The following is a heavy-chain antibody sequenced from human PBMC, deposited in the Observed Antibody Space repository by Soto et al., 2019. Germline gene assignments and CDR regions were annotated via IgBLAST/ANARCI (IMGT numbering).Heavy chain of an antibody. CDR1: GGSFSGYY. J-gene: IGHJ4*02. Sequence: QVQLQQWGAGLLKPSETLSLTCAVYGGSFSGYYWSWIRQPPGKGLEWIGEINHSGSTNYNPSLKSRVNISVDTSKNQFSLKLSSVTAADTAVYYCAREYYDFWSGYFIDYWGQGTLVTVSS. CDR3: AREYYDFWSGYFIDY. D-gene: IGHD3-3*01. V-gene: IGHV4-34*01. CDR2: INHSGST.